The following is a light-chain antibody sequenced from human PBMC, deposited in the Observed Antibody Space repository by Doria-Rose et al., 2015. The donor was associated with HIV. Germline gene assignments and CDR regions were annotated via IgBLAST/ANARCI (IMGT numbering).Light chain of an antibody. V-gene: IGKV3-20*01. CDR3: HQYGTSWT. CDR1: QRFSSTY. J-gene: IGKJ1*01. Sequence: TQSPGTLSLSPGERATLSCRASQRFSSTYLAWYQQKPGQAPSLLIYDGSTRATGIPDGFSASGSGTDFTLTINRLELEDFALYYCHQYGTSWTFGQGTKVEI. CDR2: DGS.